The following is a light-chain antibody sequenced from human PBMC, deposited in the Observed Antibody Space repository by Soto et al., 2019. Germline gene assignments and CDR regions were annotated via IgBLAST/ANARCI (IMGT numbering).Light chain of an antibody. CDR1: SSNIGSNY. CDR3: AAWDDSLSGVV. V-gene: IGLV1-47*01. Sequence: QSVLTQPPSAPGTPGQRVTISCSGSSSNIGSNYVYWYQQLPGTVPQLLIYRNSERPSGVPDRFSGSKSGTSASLAISGLRSEDEADYYCAAWDDSLSGVVFGGGTQLTVL. J-gene: IGLJ2*01. CDR2: RNS.